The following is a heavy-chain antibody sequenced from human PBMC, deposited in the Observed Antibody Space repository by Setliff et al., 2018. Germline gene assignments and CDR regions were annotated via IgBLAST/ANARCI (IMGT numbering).Heavy chain of an antibody. CDR1: GFTFSGSA. CDR2: IRSKANSYAT. V-gene: IGHV3-73*01. Sequence: GGSLRLSCAASGFTFSGSAMHWVRQASGKGLEWVGRIRSKANSYATAYAASVKGRFTISRDDSKNTAYLQMNSLKTEDTAVYYCTRIWQPDYYGMDVWGQGTTVTVSS. CDR3: TRIWQPDYYGMDV. J-gene: IGHJ6*02. D-gene: IGHD3-10*01.